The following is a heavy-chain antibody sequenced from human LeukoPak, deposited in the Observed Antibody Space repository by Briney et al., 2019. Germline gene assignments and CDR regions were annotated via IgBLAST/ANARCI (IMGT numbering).Heavy chain of an antibody. V-gene: IGHV4-31*03. CDR2: IYYSGST. D-gene: IGHD2-15*01. J-gene: IGHJ4*02. CDR3: ARVRGYSGVNCYYYFDY. Sequence: KPSETLSLTCTVSGGSISSGGYYWSWIRQHPGKGLEWIGYIYYSGSTYYNPSLKSRVTISVDTSKNQFSLKLSSVTAADTAVYYCARVRGYSGVNCYYYFDYWGQGTLVTVSS. CDR1: GGSISSGGYY.